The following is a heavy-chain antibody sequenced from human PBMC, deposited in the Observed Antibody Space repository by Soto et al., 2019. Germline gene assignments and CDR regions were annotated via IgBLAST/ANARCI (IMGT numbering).Heavy chain of an antibody. J-gene: IGHJ4*02. D-gene: IGHD6-13*01. CDR1: GYSFTSYW. V-gene: IGHV5-51*01. CDR3: ARALGKAAAAGTSSDY. Sequence: GESLKISCKGSGYSFTSYWIGWVRQMPGKGLEWMGIIYPGDSDTRYSPSFQGQVTISADKSISTAYLQWSSLKASDTAMYYCARALGKAAAAGTSSDYWGQGTLVTVSS. CDR2: IYPGDSDT.